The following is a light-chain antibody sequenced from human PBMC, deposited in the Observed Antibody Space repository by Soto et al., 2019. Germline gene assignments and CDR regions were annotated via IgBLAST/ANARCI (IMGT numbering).Light chain of an antibody. CDR3: AAWDDILNGYV. J-gene: IGLJ1*01. V-gene: IGLV1-44*01. CDR1: SSNIESNT. Sequence: SVLTQPPSASGTPGQRVTISCSDSSSNIESNTVTWYQQLPGTAPKLVIYSNYDRPSGVPDRFSGSTSGTSASLVIRGLQAEDEADYYCAAWDDILNGYVFGGGTQVTV. CDR2: SNY.